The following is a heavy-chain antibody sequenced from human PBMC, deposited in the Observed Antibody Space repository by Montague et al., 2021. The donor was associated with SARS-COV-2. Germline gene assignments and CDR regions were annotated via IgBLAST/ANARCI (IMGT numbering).Heavy chain of an antibody. CDR2: IDYGGSP. CDR1: GVSVSNRYTH. Sequence: SETLSLTCTVSGVSVSNRYTHWSWIRQSPGKGLEWIGHIDYGGSPNYSPSHHSRVTISLDTSKNQLSLRLNSATAADTAVYYCATYWQGGSGRGSWGQGTLVTVSS. CDR3: ATYWQGGSGRGS. V-gene: IGHV4-61*01. D-gene: IGHD3-10*01. J-gene: IGHJ5*02.